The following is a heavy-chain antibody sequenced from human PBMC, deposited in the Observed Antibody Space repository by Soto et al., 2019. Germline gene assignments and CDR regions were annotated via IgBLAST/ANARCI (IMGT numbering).Heavy chain of an antibody. D-gene: IGHD3-3*01. V-gene: IGHV4-34*01. CDR1: GGSFSGYY. CDR3: ARKRVTIFGVVRSPNWFDP. CDR2: INHSGST. Sequence: ASETLSLTCAVYGGSFSGYYWSWIRQPPGKGLEWIGEINHSGSTNYNPSLKSRVTISVDTSKNQFSLKLSSVTAADTAVYYCARKRVTIFGVVRSPNWFDPWGQGTLVTVSS. J-gene: IGHJ5*02.